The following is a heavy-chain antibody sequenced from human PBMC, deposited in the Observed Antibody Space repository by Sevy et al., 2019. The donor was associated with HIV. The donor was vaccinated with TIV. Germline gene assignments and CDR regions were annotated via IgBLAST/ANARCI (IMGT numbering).Heavy chain of an antibody. D-gene: IGHD6-6*01. CDR2: ISPTSTYI. Sequence: GGSLRLSCAASGFTFSTFNMNWVRQAPGKGLEWVSSISPTSTYIYHADSMKGRFTISRDNAKNSLYLQMDSLRVEDTAVYYCARGTPGGSSAWEIDYWGQGTLVIVSS. CDR3: ARGTPGGSSAWEIDY. CDR1: GFTFSTFN. V-gene: IGHV3-21*01. J-gene: IGHJ4*02.